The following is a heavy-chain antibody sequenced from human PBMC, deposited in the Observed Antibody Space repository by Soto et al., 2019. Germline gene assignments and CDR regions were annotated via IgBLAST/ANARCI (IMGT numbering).Heavy chain of an antibody. CDR3: AREYTYGSNIFDC. CDR1: GGTFSSYA. CDR2: IIPIFGTA. D-gene: IGHD4-17*01. V-gene: IGHV1-69*13. Sequence: SVKVSCKASGGTFSSYAISWVRQAPGQGLEWMGGIIPIFGTANYAQKFQGRVTITADESTSTAYMELSSLRSEDTAVYYCAREYTYGSNIFDCWCQGALVTVSS. J-gene: IGHJ4*02.